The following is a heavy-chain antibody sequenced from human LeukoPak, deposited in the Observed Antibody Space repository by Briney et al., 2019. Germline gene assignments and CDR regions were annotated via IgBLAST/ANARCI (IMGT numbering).Heavy chain of an antibody. CDR2: INWNGGST. CDR1: GFTFDDYG. V-gene: IGHV3-20*04. J-gene: IGHJ6*03. Sequence: GGSLRLSCAASGFTFDDYGMSWVRQAPGKGLEWVSRINWNGGSTGYADSVKGRFTISRDNAKNSLYLQMNSLRAEDTALYYCARRGQYCTNGVCYRVYYYYMDVWGKGTTVTVSS. CDR3: ARRGQYCTNGVCYRVYYYYMDV. D-gene: IGHD2-8*01.